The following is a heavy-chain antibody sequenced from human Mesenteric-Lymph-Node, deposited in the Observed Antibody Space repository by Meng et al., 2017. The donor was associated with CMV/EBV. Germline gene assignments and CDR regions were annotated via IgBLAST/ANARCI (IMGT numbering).Heavy chain of an antibody. J-gene: IGHJ4*02. CDR1: GFTFSIHW. CDR2: IKQDGSEK. CDR3: ARVAATDY. Sequence: GGSLRLSCVDSGFTFSIHWMSWVRQAPGKGLEWVANIKQDGSEKYYVDSVKGRFTISRDNAKNSLYLQMNSLRAEDTAVYYCARVAATDYWGLGTLVTVSS. D-gene: IGHD6-13*01. V-gene: IGHV3-7*01.